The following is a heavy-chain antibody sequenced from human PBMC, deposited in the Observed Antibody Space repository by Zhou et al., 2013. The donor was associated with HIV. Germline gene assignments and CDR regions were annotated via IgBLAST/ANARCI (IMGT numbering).Heavy chain of an antibody. V-gene: IGHV1-2*02. J-gene: IGHJ4*02. Sequence: QVQLVQSESEVKKPGASAKLSCKASGYDFTSYYLYWIRQAPGQGLEWLGWIRPDNGATKSAQKFQGRVTMTRDASINTAYLALSGLFSNDTAVYYCVRYGDYSLFDYWGQGALVTV. CDR2: IRPDNGAT. D-gene: IGHD2-21*02. CDR3: VRYGDYSLFDY. CDR1: GYDFTSYY.